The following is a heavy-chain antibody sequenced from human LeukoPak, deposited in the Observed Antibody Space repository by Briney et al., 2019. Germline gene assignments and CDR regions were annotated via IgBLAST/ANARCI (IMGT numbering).Heavy chain of an antibody. Sequence: QAGGSLRLSCAASGFTFSSYEMNWVRQAPGKGLEWVSYISSSGSTIYYADSVKGRFTISRDNAKNSLYLQMNSLRAEDTAVYYCARVVDHDYGDYYLDYWGQGTLVTVSS. CDR3: ARVVDHDYGDYYLDY. D-gene: IGHD4-17*01. CDR2: ISSSGSTI. CDR1: GFTFSSYE. J-gene: IGHJ4*02. V-gene: IGHV3-48*03.